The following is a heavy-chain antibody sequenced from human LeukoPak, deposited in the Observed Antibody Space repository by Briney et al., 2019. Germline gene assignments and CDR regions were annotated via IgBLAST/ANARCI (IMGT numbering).Heavy chain of an antibody. J-gene: IGHJ4*02. CDR2: IYHSGST. Sequence: SGTLSLTCAVSGGSISSSNWWSWVRQPPGKGLEWIGEIYHSGSTNYNPSLKSRVTISVDKSKNQFSLKLSSVTAADTAVYYCASWRYYYDSSGPRWGQGTLVTVSS. CDR1: GGSISSSNW. CDR3: ASWRYYYDSSGPR. V-gene: IGHV4-4*02. D-gene: IGHD3-22*01.